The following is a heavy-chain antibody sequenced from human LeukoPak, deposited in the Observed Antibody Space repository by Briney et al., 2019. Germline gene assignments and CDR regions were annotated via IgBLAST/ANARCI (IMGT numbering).Heavy chain of an antibody. D-gene: IGHD3-3*01. CDR3: ATSDDLWSGMDN. CDR2: ISSTSSYI. Sequence: PGGSLRLSCAVSGFTFSSSSMNWVRQAPGKGLEWVSSISSTSSYIYYADSVKGRFTISRDNAKNSLYLQMDSLRAEDTAVYYCATSDDLWSGMDNWGQGTPVTVSS. CDR1: GFTFSSSS. J-gene: IGHJ4*02. V-gene: IGHV3-21*01.